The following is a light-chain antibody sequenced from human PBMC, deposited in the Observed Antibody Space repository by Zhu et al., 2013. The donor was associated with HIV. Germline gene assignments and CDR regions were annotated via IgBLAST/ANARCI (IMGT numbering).Light chain of an antibody. V-gene: IGKV3-15*01. J-gene: IGKJ1*01. Sequence: EIVLTQSPGTLSLSPGERATLSCRASQSVSNNLAWYQQNPGQAPRLLMYGASTRATDIPRRFSGSGSGTEFTLTISSLQSEDFAVYYCQQYYNWPTFGQRAKVEI. CDR1: QSVSNN. CDR3: QQYYNWPT. CDR2: GAS.